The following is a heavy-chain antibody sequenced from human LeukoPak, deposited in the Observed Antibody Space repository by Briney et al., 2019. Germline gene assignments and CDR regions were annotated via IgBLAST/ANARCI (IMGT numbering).Heavy chain of an antibody. V-gene: IGHV3-30*03. CDR1: GFTFSSYG. Sequence: PGGSLRLSCAAPGFTFSSYGMHWVRQAPGKGLEWVAVISYDGSNKYYADSVKGRFTISRDNSKNTLYLQMNSLRAEDTAVYYCARDHSAMVRGVTLFDNWGQGTLVTVSS. J-gene: IGHJ4*02. CDR3: ARDHSAMVRGVTLFDN. CDR2: ISYDGSNK. D-gene: IGHD3-10*01.